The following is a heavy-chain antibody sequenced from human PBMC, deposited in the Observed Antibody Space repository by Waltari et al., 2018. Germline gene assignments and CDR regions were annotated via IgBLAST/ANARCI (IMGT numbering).Heavy chain of an antibody. CDR3: ATAITFDYALGGYYFDY. CDR2: CDPDDGET. V-gene: IGHV1-24*01. Sequence: QVQLVQSGAEVKKPGASVKVSCKVSGYTLTELSMHWVRQAPGKGLEWMGGCDPDDGETIYAQKFQGRVTMTEDTTTDTAYMELSSLRSEDTAVYYCATAITFDYALGGYYFDYWGQGTLVTVSS. D-gene: IGHD1-20*01. J-gene: IGHJ4*02. CDR1: GYTLTELS.